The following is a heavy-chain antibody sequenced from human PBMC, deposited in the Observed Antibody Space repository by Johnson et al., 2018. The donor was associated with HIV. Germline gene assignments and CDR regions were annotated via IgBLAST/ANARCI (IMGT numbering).Heavy chain of an antibody. J-gene: IGHJ3*02. CDR1: GFTFTSYG. CDR3: TTGRRSGRRVDAFDI. CDR2: IRYDGSDR. D-gene: IGHD1-14*01. V-gene: IGHV3-30*02. Sequence: QVQLVESGGGVVQPGGSLRLSCAVSGFTFTSYGMHWVRQAPGKGLEWVAFIRYDGSDRYYADSVKGRFTISRDNSKYTLYLQMNSVRAEDTAVYYCTTGRRSGRRVDAFDIWGQGTFVTIAS.